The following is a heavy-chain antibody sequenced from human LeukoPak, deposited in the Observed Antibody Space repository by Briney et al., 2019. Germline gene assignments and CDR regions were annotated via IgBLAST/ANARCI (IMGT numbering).Heavy chain of an antibody. D-gene: IGHD2/OR15-2a*01. Sequence: GGSLRLSCAASGFTFSSYAMHWVRQAPGKGLEWVAVISYDGSNKYYADSVKGRFTISRDNSKNTLYLQMNSLRAEDTAVYYCARDNMDYWGQGTLVTASS. V-gene: IGHV3-30*04. CDR1: GFTFSSYA. J-gene: IGHJ4*02. CDR2: ISYDGSNK. CDR3: ARDNMDY.